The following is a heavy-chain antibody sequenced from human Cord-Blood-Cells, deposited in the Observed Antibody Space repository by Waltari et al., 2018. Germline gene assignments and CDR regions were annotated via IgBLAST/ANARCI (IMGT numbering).Heavy chain of an antibody. D-gene: IGHD4-4*01. J-gene: IGHJ5*02. V-gene: IGHV5-51*01. CDR2: IYPGDSDT. Sequence: EVHLVPSGAEVKKPGESLSRPRKGSGYSFTSYWIGRVRPMPGNGLSWMGIIYPGDSDTRYSPSFQGQVTISADKSISTAYLQWSSLKASDTAMYYCARLNDYSNYNWFDPWGQGTLVTVSS. CDR1: GYSFTSYW. CDR3: ARLNDYSNYNWFDP.